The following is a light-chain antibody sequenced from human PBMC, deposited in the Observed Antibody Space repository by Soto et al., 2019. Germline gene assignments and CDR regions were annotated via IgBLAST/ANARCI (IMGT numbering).Light chain of an antibody. CDR3: QSYDSSLTGSV. J-gene: IGLJ1*01. V-gene: IGLV1-40*01. CDR2: GNN. CDR1: NSNIGVGFD. Sequence: QSVLTQPPSVSGAPGQTVTISCTGSNSNIGVGFDVHWYQQIPGTASKLVLYGNNIRPSGVPDRFSGSRSGSSASLAITGLQAEDEADYYCQSYDSSLTGSVFGTRTKVTVL.